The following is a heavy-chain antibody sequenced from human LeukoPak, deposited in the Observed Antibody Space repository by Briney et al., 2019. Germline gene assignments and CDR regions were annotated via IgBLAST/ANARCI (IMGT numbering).Heavy chain of an antibody. CDR1: GFPFSDFP. Sequence: GGSLRLSCAVSGFPFSDFPFHWVRQAPGKRLEWVAVIGYDGRHKYYADSVKGRFTNSRDDSKSTLFLQMNTLRPDDTAVYYCARDMVKGAPDYLDYWGQGTLVTVSS. D-gene: IGHD3-10*01. CDR2: IGYDGRHK. J-gene: IGHJ4*02. CDR3: ARDMVKGAPDYLDY. V-gene: IGHV3-30*14.